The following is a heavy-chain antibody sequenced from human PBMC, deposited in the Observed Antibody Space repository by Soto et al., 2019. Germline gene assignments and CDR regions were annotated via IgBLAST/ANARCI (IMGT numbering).Heavy chain of an antibody. CDR2: MNPGSGDT. CDR1: GYSFTNND. D-gene: IGHD3-16*01. J-gene: IGHJ5*02. Sequence: ASVKVSCKASGYSFTNNDVSWVRQATGQGLEWMGWMNPGSGDTGYAQKFQGRVTMTRDISIATTYMELSSLRSDDTAIYYCARMETFGSLNWFDPWGQGTLVTVSS. CDR3: ARMETFGSLNWFDP. V-gene: IGHV1-8*01.